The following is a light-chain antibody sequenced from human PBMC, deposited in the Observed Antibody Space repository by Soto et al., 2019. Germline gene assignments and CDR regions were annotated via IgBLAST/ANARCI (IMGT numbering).Light chain of an antibody. CDR2: LNSDGSH. V-gene: IGLV4-69*01. CDR3: QTWGSGIVV. CDR1: SGHSNYA. Sequence: QLVLTQSPSASASLGASVKRTCTLSSGHSNYAIAWHQQQSEKGPRYLMKLNSDGSHSKGDGIPDRFSGSSSGAERYLTISSLQSEDEADYYCQTWGSGIVVFGGGTKLTV. J-gene: IGLJ2*01.